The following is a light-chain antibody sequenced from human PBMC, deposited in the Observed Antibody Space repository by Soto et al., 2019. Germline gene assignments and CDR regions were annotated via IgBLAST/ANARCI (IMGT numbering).Light chain of an antibody. J-gene: IGKJ5*01. CDR3: QQYNNWPLT. CDR1: QSVSSN. V-gene: IGKV3-15*01. CDR2: GAS. Sequence: EIVMTQSPATLSVSPGERATLSCRASQSVSSNLAWYQQTPGQAPRLLIYGASSRATGIPVRFSGSGSGTEFTLTISSLQSEDFAVYYCQQYNNWPLTFGQGTRREIK.